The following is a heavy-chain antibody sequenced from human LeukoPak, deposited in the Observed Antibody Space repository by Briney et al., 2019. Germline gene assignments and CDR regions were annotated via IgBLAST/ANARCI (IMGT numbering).Heavy chain of an antibody. Sequence: GGSLRLSCAAPGFTFSSYAMSWVRQAPGKGLEWVSAISGSGGSTYSADSVKGRFTISRDNSKNTVYLQMNSLRAEDTAIYYCAKDGDSTGYYSSYYNHMDVWGKGTSVTISS. V-gene: IGHV3-23*01. CDR1: GFTFSSYA. J-gene: IGHJ6*03. CDR3: AKDGDSTGYYSSYYNHMDV. CDR2: ISGSGGST. D-gene: IGHD3-22*01.